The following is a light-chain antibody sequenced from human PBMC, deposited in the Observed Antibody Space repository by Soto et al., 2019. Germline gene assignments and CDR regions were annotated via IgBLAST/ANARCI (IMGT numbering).Light chain of an antibody. J-gene: IGKJ4*01. CDR2: HAS. CDR1: QSISSSY. V-gene: IGKV3-20*01. Sequence: ENVLTQSPGTLSLSPGERATLSCRASQSISSSYLAWYQQKPGQTPRLLIYHASSRATGIPDRFRGSGSGTYFTITISRLEPEDFAVYYCQQYGDSLLTFGGGTKVEIK. CDR3: QQYGDSLLT.